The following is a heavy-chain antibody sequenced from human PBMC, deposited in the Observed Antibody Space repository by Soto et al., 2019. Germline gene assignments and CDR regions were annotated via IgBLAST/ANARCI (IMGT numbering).Heavy chain of an antibody. Sequence: QVQLVESGGGVVQPGRSLRLSCAASGFTFSSYGMHWVRQAPGKGLEWVAVISYDGSNKYYADSVKGRFTISRDNSKNTLYLQMNSLRAEDTAVYYCAKDGRGRELSSLDYWGQGTLVTVSS. CDR3: AKDGRGRELSSLDY. D-gene: IGHD1-26*01. V-gene: IGHV3-30*18. CDR1: GFTFSSYG. CDR2: ISYDGSNK. J-gene: IGHJ4*02.